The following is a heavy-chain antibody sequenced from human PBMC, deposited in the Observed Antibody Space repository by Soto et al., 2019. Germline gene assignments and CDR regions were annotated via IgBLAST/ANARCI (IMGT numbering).Heavy chain of an antibody. J-gene: IGHJ5*02. CDR1: GGSISSYY. CDR2: IYYSGST. Sequence: SETLSLTCTVSGGSISSYYWSWIRQPPGKGLEWIGYIYYSGSTNYNPSLKSRVTISVDTSKNQFSLKLSSVTAADTAVYYCARPFGSSWNGGWFVDPRGHGAPVTVSS. V-gene: IGHV4-59*08. CDR3: ARPFGSSWNGGWFVDP. D-gene: IGHD6-13*01.